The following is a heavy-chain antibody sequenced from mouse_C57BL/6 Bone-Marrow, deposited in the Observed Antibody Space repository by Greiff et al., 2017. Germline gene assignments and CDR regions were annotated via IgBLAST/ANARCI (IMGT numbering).Heavy chain of an antibody. V-gene: IGHV1-55*01. CDR3: AGGNYYFDY. CDR1: GYTFTSYW. D-gene: IGHD2-1*01. CDR2: IYPGSGST. J-gene: IGHJ2*01. Sequence: QVQLKQSGAELVKPGASVKMSCKASGYTFTSYWITWVKQRPGQGLEWIGDIYPGSGSTNYNEKFKSKGTLTVDTSSSTAYMQLSSLTSEDSAVYYCAGGNYYFDYWGQGTTLTVSS.